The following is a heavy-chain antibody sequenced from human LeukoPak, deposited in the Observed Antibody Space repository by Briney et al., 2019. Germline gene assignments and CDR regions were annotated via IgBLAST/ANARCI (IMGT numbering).Heavy chain of an antibody. CDR3: ARVPGRELRYFDWLLYRDYYFDY. J-gene: IGHJ4*02. CDR1: GFTFSSYS. Sequence: PGGSLRLSCAASGFTFSSYSMNWVRQAPGKGLEWGSSISSSSSYIYYADAVKGRFTISRDNAKNSLYLQMNSLRAEDTAVYYCARVPGRELRYFDWLLYRDYYFDYWGQGTLVTVSS. CDR2: ISSSSSYI. D-gene: IGHD3-9*01. V-gene: IGHV3-21*01.